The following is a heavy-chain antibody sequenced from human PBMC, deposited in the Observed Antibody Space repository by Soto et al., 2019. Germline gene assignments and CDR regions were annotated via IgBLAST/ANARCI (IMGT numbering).Heavy chain of an antibody. CDR1: GYSFTSYW. Sequence: GESLKISCKGSGYSFTSYWIGWVRQMPGKGLEWMGIIYPGDSDTRYSPSFQGQVTISADKSISTAYLQWSSLKASDTAMYYCARQRAYYYDGSGYYDAFDIWGQGTMVTVSS. D-gene: IGHD3-22*01. V-gene: IGHV5-51*01. J-gene: IGHJ3*02. CDR2: IYPGDSDT. CDR3: ARQRAYYYDGSGYYDAFDI.